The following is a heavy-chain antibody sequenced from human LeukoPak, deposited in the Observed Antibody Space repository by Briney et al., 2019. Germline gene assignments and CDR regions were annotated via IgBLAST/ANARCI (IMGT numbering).Heavy chain of an antibody. J-gene: IGHJ5*02. Sequence: TGGSLRLSCAASGFTFSSYSMNWVRQAPGKGLEWVSSISSSSSYIYYADSVKGRFTISRDNAKNSLYLQMNSLRAEDTAVYYCAGRNEYYYDSSGYTLTIWFDPWGQGTLVTVSS. D-gene: IGHD3-22*01. CDR2: ISSSSSYI. CDR1: GFTFSSYS. V-gene: IGHV3-21*01. CDR3: AGRNEYYYDSSGYTLTIWFDP.